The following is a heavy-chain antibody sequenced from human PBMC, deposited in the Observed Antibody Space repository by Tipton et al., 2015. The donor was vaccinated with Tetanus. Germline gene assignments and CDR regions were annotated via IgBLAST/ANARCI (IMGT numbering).Heavy chain of an antibody. J-gene: IGHJ4*02. CDR3: ARDQARGARGWNYFDY. CDR2: IYNSGST. Sequence: TLSLTCSVSGGSISSGGYYWSWIRQHPGKGLEWIGDIYNSGSTYNNPSLKSRVTISVDTPKNQFSLKLNSVTAADTAVYYCARDQARGARGWNYFDYWGQGSLVTVSS. D-gene: IGHD1-26*01. CDR1: GGSISSGGYY. V-gene: IGHV4-31*03.